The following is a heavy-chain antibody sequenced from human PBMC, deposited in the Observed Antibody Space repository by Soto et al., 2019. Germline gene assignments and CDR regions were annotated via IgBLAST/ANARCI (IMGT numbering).Heavy chain of an antibody. CDR2: ILEDGSNK. CDR3: AQDAGEKYYYDSSGLCYAFDT. CDR1: GFTFSSYG. Sequence: GGSLRLSCAASGFTFSSYGMHWVRQAPGKGLEWVAVILEDGSNKYYADSVKGRFTISRDNSKNTLYLQMNSLRAEDTAVYSCAQDAGEKYYYDSSGLCYAFDTWGQGTLVTVSS. J-gene: IGHJ3*02. V-gene: IGHV3-33*06. D-gene: IGHD3-22*01.